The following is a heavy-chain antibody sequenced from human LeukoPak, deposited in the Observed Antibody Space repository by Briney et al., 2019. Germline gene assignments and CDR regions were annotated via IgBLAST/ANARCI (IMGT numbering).Heavy chain of an antibody. D-gene: IGHD3-3*01. V-gene: IGHV1-8*01. J-gene: IGHJ3*02. Sequence: ASVKVSCKASGYTFTSYDINWVRQATGQGLEWMGWMNPNSGNTGYAQKFQGRVTMTRNTSISTAYMELSSLRSEDTAVYYCASAIFVENAFDIWGQGTMVTVSS. CDR3: ASAIFVENAFDI. CDR1: GYTFTSYD. CDR2: MNPNSGNT.